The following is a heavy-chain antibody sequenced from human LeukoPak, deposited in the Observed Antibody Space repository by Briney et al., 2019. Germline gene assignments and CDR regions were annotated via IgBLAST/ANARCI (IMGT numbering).Heavy chain of an antibody. CDR2: FDPEYGET. Sequence: ASVKVSFQVSGYTLTELSMQWVREAPGKGLEWMEGFDPEYGETNYAQKFECRVTMTDHKSTDTAYMELSSLGSEDSAVYYCATAAMVPYYFYYWGQGTLVTVSS. V-gene: IGHV1-24*01. D-gene: IGHD5-18*01. CDR1: GYTLTELS. J-gene: IGHJ4*02. CDR3: ATAAMVPYYFYY.